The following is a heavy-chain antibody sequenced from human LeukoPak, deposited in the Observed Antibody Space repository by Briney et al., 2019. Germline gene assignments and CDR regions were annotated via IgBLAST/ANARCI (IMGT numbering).Heavy chain of an antibody. Sequence: PGGSLRLSCVVSGFTVSSNYMGWVRQAPGKGLEWVSVIYSGDYIYYADSVKGRFTISRDNSKNTVYLQMNSLRVEDTAVYYCARGGRRNDFWSGFFDYWGQGTLVTVSS. CDR2: IYSGDYI. CDR3: ARGGRRNDFWSGFFDY. J-gene: IGHJ4*02. V-gene: IGHV3-53*01. CDR1: GFTVSSNY. D-gene: IGHD3-3*01.